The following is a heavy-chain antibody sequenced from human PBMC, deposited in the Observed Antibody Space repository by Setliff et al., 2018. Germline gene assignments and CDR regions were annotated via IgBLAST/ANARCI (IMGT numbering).Heavy chain of an antibody. Sequence: GSLRLSCAASGFTFNCCWMRWVRQAPGKGLEWIGYIYYSGSTNYNPSLKSRVTISVDTSKNQFSLKLSSVTAADTAVYYCARASYYYDSSGYYGAGAFDIWGQGTMVTVSS. CDR3: ARASYYYDSSGYYGAGAFDI. D-gene: IGHD3-22*01. CDR2: IYYSGST. J-gene: IGHJ3*02. V-gene: IGHV4-59*01. CDR1: GFTFNCCW.